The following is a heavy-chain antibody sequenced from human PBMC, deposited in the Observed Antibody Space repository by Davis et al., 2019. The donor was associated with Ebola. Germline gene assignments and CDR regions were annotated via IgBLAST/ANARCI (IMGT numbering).Heavy chain of an antibody. V-gene: IGHV1-2*04. D-gene: IGHD2-2*01. CDR3: ARDGGIVVVPAATRSYYGMDV. CDR1: GGTFSSYA. CDR2: INPNSGGT. J-gene: IGHJ6*02. Sequence: ASVKVSCKASGGTFSSYAISWVRQAPGQGLEWMGWINPNSGGTNYAQKFQGWVTMTRDTSISTAYMELSRLRSDDTAVYYCARDGGIVVVPAATRSYYGMDVWGQGTTVTVSS.